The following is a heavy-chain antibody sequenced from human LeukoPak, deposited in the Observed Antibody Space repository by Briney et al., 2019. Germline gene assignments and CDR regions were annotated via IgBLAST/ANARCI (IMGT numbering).Heavy chain of an antibody. D-gene: IGHD3-22*01. Sequence: ASVTVSFTTSGYTFTGYYMHWVRQAPGQGLEWMGWINPNSGGTNYAEKFQGRVTMTRDTSINTAYMALSRLRCDDTAVYYCAVTYESGAYYPDCWGQGTLVTVPS. J-gene: IGHJ4*02. CDR1: GYTFTGYY. CDR3: AVTYESGAYYPDC. CDR2: INPNSGGT. V-gene: IGHV1-2*02.